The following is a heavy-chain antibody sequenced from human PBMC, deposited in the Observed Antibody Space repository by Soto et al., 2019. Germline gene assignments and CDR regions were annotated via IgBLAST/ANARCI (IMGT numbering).Heavy chain of an antibody. CDR3: ATDKEDGGNSRNYFDY. D-gene: IGHD2-21*02. V-gene: IGHV1-69*13. Sequence: SVKVSCKASGGTFSSYAISWVRQAPGQGLEWMGGVIPIFGTANYAQKFQGRVTITADESTSTAYMELSSLRSEDTAVYYCATDKEDGGNSRNYFDYWGQGTLVTVSS. J-gene: IGHJ4*02. CDR2: VIPIFGTA. CDR1: GGTFSSYA.